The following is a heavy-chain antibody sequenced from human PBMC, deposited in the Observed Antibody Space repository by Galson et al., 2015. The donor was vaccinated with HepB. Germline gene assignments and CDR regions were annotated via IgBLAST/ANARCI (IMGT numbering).Heavy chain of an antibody. J-gene: IGHJ3*02. CDR3: ARDITMIVVVPESPPYAFDI. CDR2: INPNSGGT. Sequence: SVKVSCKASGYTFTGYYMHWVRQAPGQGLEWMGRINPNSGGTNYAQKFQGRVTMTRDTSISTAYLELSRLRSDDTAVYYCARDITMIVVVPESPPYAFDIWGQGTMVTVSS. V-gene: IGHV1-2*06. CDR1: GYTFTGYY. D-gene: IGHD3-22*01.